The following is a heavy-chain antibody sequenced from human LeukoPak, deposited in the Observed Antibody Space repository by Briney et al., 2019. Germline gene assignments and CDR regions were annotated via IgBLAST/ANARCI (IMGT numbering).Heavy chain of an antibody. CDR3: ARLKVRGRTVDY. J-gene: IGHJ4*02. D-gene: IGHD3-10*01. CDR2: IYYSGST. Sequence: SETLSLTCSVSGDSISTSSYYWGWIRQPPGKGLEWIGSIYYSGSTYYNPSLKSRVTISVDTSKNQFSLKLSSVTAADTAVYYCARLKVRGRTVDYWGQGTLVTVSS. CDR1: GDSISTSSYY. V-gene: IGHV4-39*01.